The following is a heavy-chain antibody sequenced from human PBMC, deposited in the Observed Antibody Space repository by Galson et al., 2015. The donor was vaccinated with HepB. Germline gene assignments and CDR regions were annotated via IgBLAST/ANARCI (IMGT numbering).Heavy chain of an antibody. Sequence: LSLTCTVSGGSISSSFWSWIRPPPGKGLEWIGYIYYSGSTSYNPSLKSRVTISVDTSKNQFSLNLSSVTAADTAVYYCASQTYYYSGMDVWGPGTTVTVSS. CDR2: IYYSGST. V-gene: IGHV4-59*01. J-gene: IGHJ6*02. CDR1: GGSISSSF. CDR3: ASQTYYYSGMDV.